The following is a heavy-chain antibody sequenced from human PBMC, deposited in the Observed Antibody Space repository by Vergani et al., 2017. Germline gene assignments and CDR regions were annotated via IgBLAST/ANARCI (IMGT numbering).Heavy chain of an antibody. V-gene: IGHV4-61*02. J-gene: IGHJ3*02. CDR1: GGSISSGSYY. D-gene: IGHD6-13*01. Sequence: QVQLQESGPGLVKPSQTLSLTCTVSGGSISSGSYYWSWIRQPAGKGLEWIGRIYTSGSTIYNPSLKSRVTISVDTSKNQFSLKLSSVTAADTSVYYCAREPLSSSWDPAAFDIWGQGTMVTVSS. CDR2: IYTSGST. CDR3: AREPLSSSWDPAAFDI.